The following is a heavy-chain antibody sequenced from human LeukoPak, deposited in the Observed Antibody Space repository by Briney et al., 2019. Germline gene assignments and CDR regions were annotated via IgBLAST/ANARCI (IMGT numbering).Heavy chain of an antibody. CDR3: AKDSSGWYDAFDI. CDR2: ISWNSGSI. J-gene: IGHJ3*02. V-gene: IGHV3-9*03. CDR1: GFIFSDHY. Sequence: GGSLRLSCAASGFIFSDHYMHWVRQAPGKGLEWVSGISWNSGSIGYADSVKGRFTISRDNAKNSLYLQMNSLRAEDMALYCCAKDSSGWYDAFDIWGQGTMVTVSS. D-gene: IGHD6-19*01.